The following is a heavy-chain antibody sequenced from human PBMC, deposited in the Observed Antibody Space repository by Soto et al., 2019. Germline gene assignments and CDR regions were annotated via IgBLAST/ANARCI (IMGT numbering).Heavy chain of an antibody. CDR2: INTGGNT. Sequence: EVQLVESGGGLLQPGGSLRLSCAASGFNVSSNYMSWVRQAPGKGLEWVSIINTGGNTHYADSVKGRFTISRDNSKNTVYLLMTRLRAEDTAVYYCTRDRGFDMWGQGTTVNVSS. CDR3: TRDRGFDM. V-gene: IGHV3-53*01. CDR1: GFNVSSNY. J-gene: IGHJ3*02.